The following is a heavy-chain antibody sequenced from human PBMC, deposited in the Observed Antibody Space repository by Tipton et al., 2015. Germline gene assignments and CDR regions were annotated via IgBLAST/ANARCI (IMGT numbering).Heavy chain of an antibody. CDR1: GDSISSYY. CDR2: IHKSGST. V-gene: IGHV4-59*01. J-gene: IGHJ4*02. CDR3: ARLWSYDFWSATSYSFDY. Sequence: TLSLTCTVSGDSISSYYWSWIRQPPGKGLEWIGYIHKSGSTNYNPSLKSRVTISLDTSKNQFSLKLTSVTAADTAVYHCARLWSYDFWSATSYSFDYWGQGTLVTVSS. D-gene: IGHD3-3*01.